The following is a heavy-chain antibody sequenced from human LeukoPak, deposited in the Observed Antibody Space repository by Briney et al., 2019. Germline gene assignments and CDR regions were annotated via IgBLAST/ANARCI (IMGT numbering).Heavy chain of an antibody. CDR1: GFNFTTSW. V-gene: IGHV5-51*01. J-gene: IGHJ5*02. CDR2: IYPGDSDT. D-gene: IGHD2-2*01. Sequence: GESLKISCKGSGFNFTTSWIGWVRQMPGKGLEWMGIIYPGDSDTRYSPSFQGQVTISADKSISTAYLQWSSLKASDTAMYYCARLLEYQRNWFDPWGQGTLVTVSS. CDR3: ARLLEYQRNWFDP.